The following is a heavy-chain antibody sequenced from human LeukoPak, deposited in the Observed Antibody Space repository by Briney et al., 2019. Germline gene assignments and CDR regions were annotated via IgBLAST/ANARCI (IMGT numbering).Heavy chain of an antibody. CDR3: AKDAYYDFWSGRYYDY. CDR2: ISWNSGSI. D-gene: IGHD3-3*01. V-gene: IGHV3-9*01. J-gene: IGHJ4*02. Sequence: PGRSLRLSCAASGFTFDDYAMHWVRQAPGKGLEWVSGISWNSGSIGYADSVKGRFTISSDNAKNSLYLQMNSLRAEDTALYYCAKDAYYDFWSGRYYDYWGQGTLVTVSS. CDR1: GFTFDDYA.